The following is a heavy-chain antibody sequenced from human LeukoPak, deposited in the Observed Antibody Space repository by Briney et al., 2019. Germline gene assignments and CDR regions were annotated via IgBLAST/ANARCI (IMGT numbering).Heavy chain of an antibody. J-gene: IGHJ6*02. CDR1: GGSINSYY. CDR3: ARGRSNYYGMDV. V-gene: IGHV4-59*01. D-gene: IGHD1-26*01. Sequence: SETLSLTCSVSGGSINSYYWSWLRQPPGKGLEWIGYIYYSGNTNYNPSLKSRVTISVDTSKNQFSLKVSSVTAADTAVYYCARGRSNYYGMDVWGQGTTVTVSS. CDR2: IYYSGNT.